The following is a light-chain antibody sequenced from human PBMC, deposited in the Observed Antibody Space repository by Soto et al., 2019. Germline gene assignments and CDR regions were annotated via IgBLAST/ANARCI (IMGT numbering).Light chain of an antibody. J-gene: IGLJ1*01. CDR2: DVS. Sequence: SVLPKPASVSGFPGQSITISCTGTSSDVGGYNYVSWYQQHPGKAPKLMIYDVSNRPSGVSNRFSGSKSGNTASLTISGLQAEDEADYYCSSYTSSSSYVFGTGTKVTVL. CDR1: SSDVGGYNY. V-gene: IGLV2-14*01. CDR3: SSYTSSSSYV.